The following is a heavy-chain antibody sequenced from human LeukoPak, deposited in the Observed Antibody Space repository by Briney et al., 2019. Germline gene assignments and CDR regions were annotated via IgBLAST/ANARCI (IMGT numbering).Heavy chain of an antibody. CDR3: AKRSTEYQHLGGHFDY. D-gene: IGHD3-16*01. J-gene: IGHJ4*02. V-gene: IGHV3-23*01. CDR2: ISGSGDTT. Sequence: QPGGSLRLSCAASGFTFSNSAMTWVRQSPGKGLEWVSDISGSGDTTHYADSVKGRFTISRDNSKHTLYLQMNSLRAEDTAVYYCAKRSTEYQHLGGHFDYWGQGTLVTVSS. CDR1: GFTFSNSA.